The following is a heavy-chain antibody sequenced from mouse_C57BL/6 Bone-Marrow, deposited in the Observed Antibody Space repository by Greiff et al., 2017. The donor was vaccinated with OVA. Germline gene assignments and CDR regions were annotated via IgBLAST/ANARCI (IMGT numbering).Heavy chain of an antibody. D-gene: IGHD1-1*01. J-gene: IGHJ1*03. CDR1: GYTFTSYW. Sequence: QVQLQQPGAELVQPGASVKVSCKASGYTFTSYWMHWVKQRPGHGLEWIGRIHPSASDTTYNQKFKGKATLTVDKSSSTAYMQLSSLTSEDSAVYYCAIGPPYYGSRTRYFEVWGTGTTVTVSS. V-gene: IGHV1-74*01. CDR2: IHPSASDT. CDR3: AIGPPYYGSRTRYFEV.